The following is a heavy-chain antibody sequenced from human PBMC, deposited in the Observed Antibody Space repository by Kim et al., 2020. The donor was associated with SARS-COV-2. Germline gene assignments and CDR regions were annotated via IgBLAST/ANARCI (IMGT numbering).Heavy chain of an antibody. Sequence: GRSLRLSCAASGFTFSSYGMHWVRQAPGKGLEWVAVIWYDGSNKYYADSVKGRFTISRDNSKNTLYLQMNSLRAEDTAVYYCARDLSGTMIVVPGECWFDPWGQGTLVTVSS. J-gene: IGHJ5*02. D-gene: IGHD3-22*01. CDR1: GFTFSSYG. V-gene: IGHV3-33*01. CDR2: IWYDGSNK. CDR3: ARDLSGTMIVVPGECWFDP.